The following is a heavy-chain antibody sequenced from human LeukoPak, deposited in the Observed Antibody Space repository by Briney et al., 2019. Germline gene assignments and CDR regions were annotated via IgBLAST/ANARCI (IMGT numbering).Heavy chain of an antibody. V-gene: IGHV1-2*02. J-gene: IGHJ4*02. D-gene: IGHD3-22*01. CDR1: GHTFTAYY. CDR3: ATYYSDTSARD. Sequence: ASVKVSCKASGHTFTAYYMFWVRQAPGQGLEWMGWINPNSGGTNYAPKFQGRVTMTRDTSISTAYMELSGPTSDDTAVYSCATYYSDTSARDWGQGTLVTVSS. CDR2: INPNSGGT.